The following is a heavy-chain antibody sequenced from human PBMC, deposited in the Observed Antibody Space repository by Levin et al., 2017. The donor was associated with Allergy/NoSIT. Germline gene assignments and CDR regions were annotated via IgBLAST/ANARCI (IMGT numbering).Heavy chain of an antibody. V-gene: IGHV3-74*01. CDR1: GFTFSRYW. Sequence: VASVKVSCAASGFTFSRYWMHWVRQVPGKGLVWVARIRSDGTKTTYADSVKGRFTISRDNAKNTLYLQMNSLTPEDTAVYYCTRDAQLWFGELNWFDPWGQGTLVMVSS. CDR3: TRDAQLWFGELNWFDP. D-gene: IGHD3-10*01. CDR2: IRSDGTKT. J-gene: IGHJ5*02.